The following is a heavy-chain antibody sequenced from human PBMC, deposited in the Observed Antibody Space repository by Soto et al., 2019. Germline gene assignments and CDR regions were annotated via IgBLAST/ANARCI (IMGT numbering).Heavy chain of an antibody. D-gene: IGHD3-10*01. CDR2: ISSSSSYI. CDR3: ARAVEGLLWFGELLGAHDY. Sequence: EVQLVESGGGLVNPGGSLRLSCAASGFTFSSYSMNWVRQAPGKGLEWVSSISSSSSYIYYADSVKGRFTISRDNAKNSLYLQMNSLRAEDTAVYYCARAVEGLLWFGELLGAHDYWGQGTLVTVSS. J-gene: IGHJ4*02. V-gene: IGHV3-21*01. CDR1: GFTFSSYS.